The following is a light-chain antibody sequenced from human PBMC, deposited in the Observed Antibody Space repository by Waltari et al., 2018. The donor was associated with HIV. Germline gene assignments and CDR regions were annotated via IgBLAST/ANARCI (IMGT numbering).Light chain of an antibody. CDR3: ATWDDSLNGPV. Sequence: QSVLTQPPSASGTPGQRVTISCSGRISNIGSNPVNWYQQLPGTAPKLLIYTTNQRPSGVPDRFSGSKSGASASLAISGLQSDDEADYYCATWDDSLNGPVFGGGTKLTVL. CDR1: ISNIGSNP. J-gene: IGLJ3*02. V-gene: IGLV1-44*01. CDR2: TTN.